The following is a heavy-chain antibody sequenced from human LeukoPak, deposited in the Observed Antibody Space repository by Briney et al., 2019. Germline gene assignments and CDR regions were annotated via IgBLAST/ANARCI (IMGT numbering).Heavy chain of an antibody. CDR3: ARAVRGIRITVYYYYMDV. Sequence: GGSLRLSCAASGFTVSSNYMSWVRQAPGKGLEWVSVIYSGGSTYYADSVKGRFTISRDNSKNTLYLQMNSLRAEDTAVYYCARAVRGIRITVYYYYMDVWGKGTTVTVSS. J-gene: IGHJ6*03. V-gene: IGHV3-66*02. CDR1: GFTVSSNY. CDR2: IYSGGST. D-gene: IGHD2-15*01.